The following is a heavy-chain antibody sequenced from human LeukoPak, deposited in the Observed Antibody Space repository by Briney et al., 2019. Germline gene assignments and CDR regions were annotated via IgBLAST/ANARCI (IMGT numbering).Heavy chain of an antibody. J-gene: IGHJ4*02. Sequence: SSQTLSLTCTVSGGSISSGSYYWSWIRQPAGKGLEWIGRIYTSGGTNYNPSLKSRVTISVDTSKNQFSLKLSSVTAADTAVYYCARGQRYSSGWYPADYWGQGTLVTVSS. D-gene: IGHD6-19*01. CDR1: GGSISSGSYY. CDR3: ARGQRYSSGWYPADY. CDR2: IYTSGGT. V-gene: IGHV4-61*02.